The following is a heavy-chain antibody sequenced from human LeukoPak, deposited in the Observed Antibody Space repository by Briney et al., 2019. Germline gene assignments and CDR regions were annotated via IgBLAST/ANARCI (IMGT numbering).Heavy chain of an antibody. D-gene: IGHD4-17*01. V-gene: IGHV4-39*02. CDR3: ARDDGDYRSGDAFDI. Sequence: PSETLSLTCTVSGGSISSSSYYWGWIRQPPGKGLEWIGSIYYSGSTYYNPSLKSRVTISVDTSKNQFSLKLSSVTAADTAVYYCARDDGDYRSGDAFDIWGQGTMVTVSS. CDR2: IYYSGST. J-gene: IGHJ3*02. CDR1: GGSISSSSYY.